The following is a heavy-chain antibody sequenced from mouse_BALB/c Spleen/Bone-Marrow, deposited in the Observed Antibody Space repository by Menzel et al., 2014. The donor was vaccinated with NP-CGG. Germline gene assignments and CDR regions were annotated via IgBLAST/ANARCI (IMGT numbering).Heavy chain of an antibody. Sequence: EVMLVESGGGLVQPGGSLKLSCAASGFDFXRYWMSWVRQAPGKGLEWIGEINPDSSTINHTPSLKDKFIISRDNAKNTLYLQMSKARSEDTALYYCVFLGYCGYFYVWGAGTTVTVSS. CDR2: INPDSSTI. CDR1: GFDFXRYW. V-gene: IGHV4-1*02. CDR3: VFLGYCGYFYV. D-gene: IGHD2-3*01. J-gene: IGHJ1*01.